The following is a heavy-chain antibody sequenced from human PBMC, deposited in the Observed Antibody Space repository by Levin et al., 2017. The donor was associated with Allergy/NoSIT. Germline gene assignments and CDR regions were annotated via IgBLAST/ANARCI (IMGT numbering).Heavy chain of an antibody. CDR1: GGTFSSYA. CDR3: ASAPLRFCSGGRCLRGHDS. V-gene: IGHV1-69*06. D-gene: IGHD2-15*01. Sequence: KISCKASGGTFSSYAISWVRQAPGQGLEWMGGIIPIFGTANYAQKFQGRVTITADKSTSTAYMELSSLRSEDTAVYYCASAPLRFCSGGRCLRGHDSWGQGTLVTVSS. J-gene: IGHJ4*02. CDR2: IIPIFGTA.